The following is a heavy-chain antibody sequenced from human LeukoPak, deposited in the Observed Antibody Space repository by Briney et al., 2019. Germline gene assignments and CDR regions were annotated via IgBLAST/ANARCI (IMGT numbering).Heavy chain of an antibody. V-gene: IGHV4-39*01. CDR2: IYYSGST. Sequence: SETLSLTCTVSGGSISSSSYYWGWIRQPPGKGLEWIGSIYYSGSTYYNPSLKSRVTISVDTSKNQFSLKLSSVTAADTAVYYCASVRKGNCDFWSGYPAYYGMDVWGQGTTVTVSS. CDR3: ASVRKGNCDFWSGYPAYYGMDV. J-gene: IGHJ6*02. D-gene: IGHD3-3*01. CDR1: GGSISSSSYY.